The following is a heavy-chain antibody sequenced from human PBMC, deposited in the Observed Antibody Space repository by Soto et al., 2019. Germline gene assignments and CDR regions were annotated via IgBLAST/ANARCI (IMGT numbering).Heavy chain of an antibody. CDR3: ARGSPMDV. J-gene: IGHJ6*02. CDR1: GYTLSSYG. V-gene: IGHV1-18*01. Sequence: GASVKVSCKASGYTLSSYGTGWVRQAPGQGLEWMGWISGYNGKTNYAQYLQDRVTMTRDTYTSTAYKKLRNKRSDDTAVYYCARGSPMDVWGQGTTVTVSS. CDR2: ISGYNGKT.